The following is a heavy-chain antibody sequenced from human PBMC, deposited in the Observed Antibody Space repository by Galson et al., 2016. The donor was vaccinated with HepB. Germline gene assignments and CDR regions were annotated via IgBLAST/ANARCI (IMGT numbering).Heavy chain of an antibody. CDR3: TRRDYYGSGIPGAAFDI. V-gene: IGHV3-30*04. CDR2: ISFDGDFK. Sequence: SLRLSCAASGFTFSLYAMHWVRQAPGKGLEWVAIISFDGDFKADSVKGRFTISRDNSRNTLYLQMNSLTTEDTAVYFCTRRDYYGSGIPGAAFDIWGQGTMVTVSS. CDR1: GFTFSLYA. D-gene: IGHD3-10*01. J-gene: IGHJ3*02.